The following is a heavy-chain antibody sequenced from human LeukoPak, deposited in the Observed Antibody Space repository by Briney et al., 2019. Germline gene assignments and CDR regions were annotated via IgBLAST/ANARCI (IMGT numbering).Heavy chain of an antibody. CDR3: ANYRKPQGLDY. D-gene: IGHD1-14*01. CDR1: RFTFSIYA. V-gene: IGHV3-23*01. Sequence: GGSLRLSCAVSRFTFSIYAMSCVRQAPGQGLEWVSAISSGGHDTYYADSVRGRFTISRDNSKNTLYLQMTSLRVEDTAVYYCANYRKPQGLDYWGQGTLVTVSS. J-gene: IGHJ4*02. CDR2: ISSGGHDT.